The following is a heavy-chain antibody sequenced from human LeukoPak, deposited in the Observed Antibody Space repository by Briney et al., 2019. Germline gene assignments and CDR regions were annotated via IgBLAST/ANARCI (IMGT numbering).Heavy chain of an antibody. CDR3: AKDRPVYYDILTGYSRGVKLDP. D-gene: IGHD3-9*01. CDR1: GFTFSGYS. J-gene: IGHJ5*02. V-gene: IGHV3-23*01. Sequence: GALRPPCCGLGFTFSGYSMSWVRQAPGKGLEWVSGINGSGGSTYYADSVKGRFTISRDNSKNTLYLQMNSLRAEDTAVYYCAKDRPVYYDILTGYSRGVKLDPWGQGTLVTVSS. CDR2: INGSGGST.